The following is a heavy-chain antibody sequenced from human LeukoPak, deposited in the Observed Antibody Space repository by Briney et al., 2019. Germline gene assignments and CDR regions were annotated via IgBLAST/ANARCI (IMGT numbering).Heavy chain of an antibody. CDR3: ARDALSVVAATLGFDP. CDR2: ISSTGTTI. D-gene: IGHD2-15*01. V-gene: IGHV3-48*04. Sequence: GRSLRLSCAASGFTFSSYPMHWVRQAPGKGLEWVSYISSTGTTIYYADSVKGRFTISRDNAKNTLYLQMNSLRAEDTAVYYCARDALSVVAATLGFDPWGQGTLVTVSS. CDR1: GFTFSSYP. J-gene: IGHJ5*02.